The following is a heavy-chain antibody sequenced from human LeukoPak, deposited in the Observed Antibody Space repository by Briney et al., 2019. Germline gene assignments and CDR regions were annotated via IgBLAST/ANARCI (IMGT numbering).Heavy chain of an antibody. Sequence: SETLSLTCAVYGGSFSGYYWSWIRQPPGKGLEWIGEINHGGSTNYNPSLKSRVTISVDTSKNQFSLKLSSVTAADTAVYYCARLVAGSSSSEVVVAATYYFDYWGQGTLVTVSS. D-gene: IGHD2-15*01. CDR3: ARLVAGSSSSEVVVAATYYFDY. J-gene: IGHJ4*02. CDR1: GGSFSGYY. V-gene: IGHV4-34*01. CDR2: INHGGST.